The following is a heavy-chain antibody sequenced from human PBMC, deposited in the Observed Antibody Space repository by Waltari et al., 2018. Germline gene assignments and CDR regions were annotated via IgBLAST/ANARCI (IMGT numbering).Heavy chain of an antibody. CDR1: GFTFGDYA. D-gene: IGHD3-22*01. CDR3: TRAHPYYYDSSGYYPRITYYFDY. Sequence: EVQLVESGGGLVQPERSLRLSCTASGFTFGDYAMSWVRQAPGKGLEWVGLIRSKAYGGTTEDAASVKGRFTISIDDSKSIAYLQMNSLKTEDTAVYCCTRAHPYYYDSSGYYPRITYYFDYWGQGTQVTVSS. V-gene: IGHV3-49*04. CDR2: IRSKAYGGTT. J-gene: IGHJ4*02.